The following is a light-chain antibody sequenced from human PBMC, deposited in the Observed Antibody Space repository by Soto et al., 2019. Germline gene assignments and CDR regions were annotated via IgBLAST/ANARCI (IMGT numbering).Light chain of an antibody. CDR1: QRVSSN. CDR3: QQYYNWPPLT. Sequence: EIVMTESPATLSVSPGERATLSCRASQRVSSNLAWYQQKPGQAPRLLIYGASTRATGIPARFSGSGSGTEFTLTISSLQSEDFALYYCQQYYNWPPLTFGGGTKVEIK. CDR2: GAS. V-gene: IGKV3-15*01. J-gene: IGKJ4*01.